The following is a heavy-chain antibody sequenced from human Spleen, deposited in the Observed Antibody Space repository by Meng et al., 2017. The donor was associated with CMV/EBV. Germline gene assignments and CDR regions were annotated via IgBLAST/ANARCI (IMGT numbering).Heavy chain of an antibody. Sequence: GGSLRLSCAASGFTLSGSAMHWVRQASGKGLEWVGRIRSKANSYATAYAASVKGRFTISRDDSKNTAYLQMNSLKTEDTAVYYCAGGYCTSTTCYKGWYFDLWGRGTLVTVSS. D-gene: IGHD2-2*02. CDR3: AGGYCTSTTCYKGWYFDL. CDR1: GFTLSGSA. J-gene: IGHJ2*01. CDR2: IRSKANSYAT. V-gene: IGHV3-73*01.